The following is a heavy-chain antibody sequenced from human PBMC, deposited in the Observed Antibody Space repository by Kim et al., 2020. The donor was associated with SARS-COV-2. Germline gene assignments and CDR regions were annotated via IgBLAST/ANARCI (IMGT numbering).Heavy chain of an antibody. V-gene: IGHV4-39*07. CDR3: ARGKVYSSEFDY. Sequence: SETLSLTCTVSGGSISSSSYYWGWIRQPPGKGLEWIGSIYYSGSTYYNPSLKSRVTISVDTSKNQFSLKLSSVTAADTAGYYCARGKVYSSEFDYWGQGTLVTVSS. CDR2: IYYSGST. J-gene: IGHJ4*02. D-gene: IGHD6-19*01. CDR1: GGSISSSSYY.